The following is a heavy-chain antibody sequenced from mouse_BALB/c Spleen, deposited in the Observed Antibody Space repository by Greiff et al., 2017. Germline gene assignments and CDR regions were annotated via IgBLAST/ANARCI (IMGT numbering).Heavy chain of an antibody. V-gene: IGHV8-8*01. CDR3: ARIAVEGYAMDY. CDR1: GFSLSTSGMS. J-gene: IGHJ4*01. CDR2: IWWNDDK. Sequence: QVTLKVSGPGILQPSQTLSLTCSFSGFSLSTSGMSVGWIRQPSGKGLEWLAHIWWNDDKYYNPALKSRLTISKDTSNNQVFLKIASVVTADTATYYCARIAVEGYAMDYWGQGTSVTVSS.